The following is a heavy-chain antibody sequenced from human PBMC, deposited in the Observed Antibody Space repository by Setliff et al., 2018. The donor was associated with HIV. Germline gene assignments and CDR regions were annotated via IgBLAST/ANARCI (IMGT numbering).Heavy chain of an antibody. Sequence: GGSLRLSCGASGFTFRDYLMIWVRQAPGKGLECVANINQDGSEKYHVGSVKGRFTISRDNAKNSLYLQMNSLRVEDTALYYCARDLNWGFDYWGQGTLVTVSS. CDR2: INQDGSEK. D-gene: IGHD7-27*01. CDR1: GFTFRDYL. CDR3: ARDLNWGFDY. J-gene: IGHJ4*02. V-gene: IGHV3-7*01.